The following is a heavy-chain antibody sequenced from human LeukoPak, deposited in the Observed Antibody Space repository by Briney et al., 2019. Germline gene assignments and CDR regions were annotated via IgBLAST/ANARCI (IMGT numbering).Heavy chain of an antibody. J-gene: IGHJ6*02. CDR2: TYYXAKWYN. D-gene: IGHD6-19*01. V-gene: IGHV6-1*01. CDR3: ARDRSSGWNDYYYYYGMDV. CDR1: AX. Sequence: AXWXXXXXSPSRGLEWLXRTYYXAKWYNDYAVSVKSRITINPDTSKNQFSLQLNSVTPEDTAVYYCARDRSSGWNDYYYYYGMDVWGQGTTVTVSS.